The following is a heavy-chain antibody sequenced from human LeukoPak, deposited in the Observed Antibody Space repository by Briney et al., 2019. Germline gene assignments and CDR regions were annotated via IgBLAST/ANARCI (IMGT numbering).Heavy chain of an antibody. Sequence: GGSLRLSCAASGFSFSKYWMYWVRQAPGKGLVWVSRISRDGSITSYAESVKGRFTISRDNSKNTLYLQMNSLRAEDTAVYYCAKSMAAAGNILTDYWGQGTLVTVSS. CDR1: GFSFSKYW. CDR3: AKSMAAAGNILTDY. D-gene: IGHD6-13*01. V-gene: IGHV3-74*01. J-gene: IGHJ4*02. CDR2: ISRDGSIT.